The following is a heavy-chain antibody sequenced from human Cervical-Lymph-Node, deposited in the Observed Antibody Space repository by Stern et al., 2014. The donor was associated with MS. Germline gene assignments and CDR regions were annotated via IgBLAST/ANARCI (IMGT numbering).Heavy chain of an antibody. Sequence: EVQLVESGGGLVKPGGSLRLSCAASGFTFSSYSMNWVRQAPGKGLERVSSISSSSSYIYYADSVKGRFTISRDNAKNSLYLQMNSLRAEDTAVYYCARDQGGKYYDSSGYYSDAFDIWGQGTMVTVSS. J-gene: IGHJ3*02. D-gene: IGHD3-22*01. CDR3: ARDQGGKYYDSSGYYSDAFDI. CDR2: ISSSSSYI. V-gene: IGHV3-21*01. CDR1: GFTFSSYS.